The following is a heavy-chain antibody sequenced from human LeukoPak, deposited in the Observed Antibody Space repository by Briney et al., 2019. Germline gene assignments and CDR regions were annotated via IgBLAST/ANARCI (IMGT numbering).Heavy chain of an antibody. D-gene: IGHD4-23*01. CDR1: GYTFISFA. CDR2: INTNTGNP. J-gene: IGHJ3*02. Sequence: GASVKVSCQASGYTFISFAMSWVRQAPGQGLEWMGWINTNTGNPTYAQGFTGRFVFSLDTSVSTAYLQISSLKAEDTAVYYCARRTNYGGNSLIAFDIWGQGTMVTVSS. V-gene: IGHV7-4-1*02. CDR3: ARRTNYGGNSLIAFDI.